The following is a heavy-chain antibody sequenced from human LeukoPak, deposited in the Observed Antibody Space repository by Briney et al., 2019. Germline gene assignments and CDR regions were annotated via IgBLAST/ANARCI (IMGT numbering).Heavy chain of an antibody. V-gene: IGHV3-21*01. CDR2: ISRGGDYT. CDR3: ARGFSY. CDR1: GFTFSSYS. J-gene: IGHJ4*02. Sequence: GGSLRLSCVASGFTFSSYSMNWVRQAPGKGLEWVSSISRGGDYTYSEDSVKGRFTISRDNAKDSLYLQLNSLRAEDTAVYYCARGFSYWGQGTLVTVSS.